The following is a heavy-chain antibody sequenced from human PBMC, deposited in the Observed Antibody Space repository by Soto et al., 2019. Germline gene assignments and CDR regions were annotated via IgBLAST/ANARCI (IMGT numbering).Heavy chain of an antibody. D-gene: IGHD3-22*01. CDR3: ARADYYDSSAYYFSGWFDP. Sequence: GGSLRLSCAASGFTFSAYNMNWVRQAPGKGLEWVSSISSSSSSIYYADSVRGRFTISRDNAKKSMYLQMNSLRAEDTAVYYCARADYYDSSAYYFSGWFDPWGQGTLVTV. CDR1: GFTFSAYN. J-gene: IGHJ5*02. CDR2: ISSSSSSI. V-gene: IGHV3-21*01.